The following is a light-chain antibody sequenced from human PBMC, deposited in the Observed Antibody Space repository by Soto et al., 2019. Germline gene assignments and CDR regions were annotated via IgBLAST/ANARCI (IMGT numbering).Light chain of an antibody. J-gene: IGKJ2*01. V-gene: IGKV3-20*01. CDR2: AAS. Sequence: EMVLTQSPGTLSFSPGERATLSCRASQSVTSSYLAWYQRKPGQAPRLLIFAASTRATGIPDRFSGSGSGTDFTLTISRLETEDFALYYCHQYGSTPPTFGQGTKVEIK. CDR1: QSVTSSY. CDR3: HQYGSTPPT.